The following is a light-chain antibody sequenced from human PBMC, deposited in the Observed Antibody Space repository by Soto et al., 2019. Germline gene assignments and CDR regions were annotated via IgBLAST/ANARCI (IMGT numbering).Light chain of an antibody. Sequence: DIQMTQSPATLSASVGDRGTISCRARQRIGTLLAWYQQKPGKAPKLLIYQASSLESGVPPRFSGSGSGREFTPIISRLPPDYFANYYCHQYNDFSTFGQGTKVEIK. CDR1: QRIGTL. J-gene: IGKJ1*01. CDR3: HQYNDFST. V-gene: IGKV1-5*03. CDR2: QAS.